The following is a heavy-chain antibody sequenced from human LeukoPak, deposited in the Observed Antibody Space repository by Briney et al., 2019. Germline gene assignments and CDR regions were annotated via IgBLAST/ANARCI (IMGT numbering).Heavy chain of an antibody. J-gene: IGHJ4*02. V-gene: IGHV1-2*06. D-gene: IGHD4-17*01. CDR3: ASDDYGDYRPFDY. CDR2: INPNSGGT. CDR1: GYTFTGYY. Sequence: ASVKVSCKASGYTFTGYYMHWVRQAPGQGLEWMGRINPNSGGTNYAQKFQGRVTMTRDTSISTAYMELSRLRSDDTAVYYCASDDYGDYRPFDYWGQGTLVTVSS.